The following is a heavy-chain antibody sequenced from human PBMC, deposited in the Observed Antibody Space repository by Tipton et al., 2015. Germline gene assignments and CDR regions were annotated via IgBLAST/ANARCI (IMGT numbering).Heavy chain of an antibody. CDR1: GFSFSVYG. CDR3: AKEGPYGDYEDS. CDR2: ISYDGSNK. J-gene: IGHJ4*02. V-gene: IGHV3-30*18. D-gene: IGHD4-17*01. Sequence: SLRLSCAASGFSFSVYGMHWVRQAPGKGLEWVAVISYDGSNKYYADSVKGRFTISRDNSQKSLYLQMISLRPEDTAVYYCAKEGPYGDYEDSWGQGTLVTVSS.